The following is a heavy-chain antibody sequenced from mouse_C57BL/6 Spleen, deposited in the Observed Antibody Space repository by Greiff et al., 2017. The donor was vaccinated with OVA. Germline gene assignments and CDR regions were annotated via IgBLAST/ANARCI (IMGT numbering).Heavy chain of an antibody. Sequence: EVKLMESGGGLVKPGGSLKLSCAASGFTFSSYAMSWVRQTPEKRLEWVATISDGGSYTYYPDNVKGRFTISRDNAKNNLYLQMSHLKSEDTAMYYCARDHYSNYYYAMDYWGQGTSVTVSS. CDR1: GFTFSSYA. CDR3: ARDHYSNYYYAMDY. J-gene: IGHJ4*01. D-gene: IGHD2-5*01. V-gene: IGHV5-4*01. CDR2: ISDGGSYT.